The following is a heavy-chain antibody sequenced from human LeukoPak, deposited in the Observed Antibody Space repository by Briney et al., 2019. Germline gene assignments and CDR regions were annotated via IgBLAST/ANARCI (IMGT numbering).Heavy chain of an antibody. CDR1: GFTVSSNY. CDR2: IYRGGTT. Sequence: GGSLRLSCAASGFTVSSNYMSWVRQAPGKGLEWVSIIYRGGTTYYADSVKGRFTISRDNSKNTLYLQMNSLRAEDTAVYYCARDYYYDSSGYDYWGQGTLVTVSS. V-gene: IGHV3-53*05. CDR3: ARDYYYDSSGYDY. D-gene: IGHD3-22*01. J-gene: IGHJ4*02.